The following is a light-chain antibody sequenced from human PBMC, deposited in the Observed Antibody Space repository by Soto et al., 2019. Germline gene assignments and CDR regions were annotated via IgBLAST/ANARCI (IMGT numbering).Light chain of an antibody. CDR1: STNIGAGYG. CDR2: GGT. CDR3: QVWDTNSDHYV. J-gene: IGLJ1*01. V-gene: IGLV1-40*01. Sequence: QSVLTQPPSVSGAPGQRVSISCTGSSTNIGAGYGVHWYQQRPGTAPKLLIVGGTIRPSGVPDRFSASTSGTSASLAISRVEAGDEADYYCQVWDTNSDHYVFGTGTKLTVL.